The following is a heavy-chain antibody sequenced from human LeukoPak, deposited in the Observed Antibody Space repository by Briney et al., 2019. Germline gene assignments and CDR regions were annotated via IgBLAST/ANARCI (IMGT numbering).Heavy chain of an antibody. J-gene: IGHJ4*02. Sequence: GGSLRLSCAASGFTFSSYAMSWVRQAPGKGLGWVSAISGSGGSTYYADSVKGRFTISRDNSKNTLYLQMNSLRAEDTAVYYCAKGSLRIAVAGTVDYWGQGTLVTVSS. V-gene: IGHV3-23*01. D-gene: IGHD6-19*01. CDR1: GFTFSSYA. CDR3: AKGSLRIAVAGTVDY. CDR2: ISGSGGST.